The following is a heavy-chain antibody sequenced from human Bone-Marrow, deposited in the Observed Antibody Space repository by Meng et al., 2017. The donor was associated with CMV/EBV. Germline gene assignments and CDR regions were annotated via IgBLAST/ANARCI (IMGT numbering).Heavy chain of an antibody. CDR3: ARDGHSWKFDD. D-gene: IGHD1-1*01. Sequence: GESLKISCTDSGFTFSDYWMHWVRQTPGKGLLWVSRIKGDGSHTIYGDSVKGRFTISRDNAKNTLYLQMNTLRVEDTAVYYCARDGHSWKFDDWGQGTLVTVSS. J-gene: IGHJ4*02. V-gene: IGHV3-74*01. CDR2: IKGDGSHT. CDR1: GFTFSDYW.